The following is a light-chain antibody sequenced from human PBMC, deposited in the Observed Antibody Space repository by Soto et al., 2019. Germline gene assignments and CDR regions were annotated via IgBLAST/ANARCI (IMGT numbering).Light chain of an antibody. V-gene: IGKV3-20*01. CDR3: QQYGSSPV. CDR1: QSVSSSY. CDR2: GAS. Sequence: EIVLTQSPGTLSLSPGERATLSCRASQSVSSSYLAWYQQKPGQAPRLLIYGASSRATGIPDRFSGSESGTDFTLTISRLEPEDFAVYYCQQYGSSPVFGQGTKLEIK. J-gene: IGKJ2*01.